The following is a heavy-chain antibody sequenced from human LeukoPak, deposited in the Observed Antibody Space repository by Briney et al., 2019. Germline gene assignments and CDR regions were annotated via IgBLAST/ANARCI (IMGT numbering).Heavy chain of an antibody. J-gene: IGHJ2*01. V-gene: IGHV4-4*09. CDR1: GTSVSGFY. CDR3: ARGRHIVVVSSLWYFDL. Sequence: SETLSLTCTVSGTSVSGFYWHWIRQPPGKGLEWIGFIYSTGTTSYNSSLQSRVTISVDTSKNQFSLKLSSVTAADTAVYYCARGRHIVVVSSLWYFDLWGRGTLVTVSS. CDR2: IYSTGTT. D-gene: IGHD2-21*01.